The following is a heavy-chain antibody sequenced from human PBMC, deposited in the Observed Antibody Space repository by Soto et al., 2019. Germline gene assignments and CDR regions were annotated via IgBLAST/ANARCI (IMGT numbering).Heavy chain of an antibody. CDR1: GGSISSYY. Sequence: SETLSLTCTVSGGSISSYYWSWIRQPPGKGLEWIGCIYYSGSTNYNPSLKSRVTISVDTSKNQFSLKLSSVTAADTAVYYCARAVSYKYSSSWYRSGSEFDPWGQGTLVTVSS. V-gene: IGHV4-59*01. CDR3: ARAVSYKYSSSWYRSGSEFDP. J-gene: IGHJ5*02. D-gene: IGHD6-13*01. CDR2: IYYSGST.